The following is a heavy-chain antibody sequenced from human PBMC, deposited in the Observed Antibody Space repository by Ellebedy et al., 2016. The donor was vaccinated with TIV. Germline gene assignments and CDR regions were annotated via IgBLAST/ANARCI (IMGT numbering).Heavy chain of an antibody. D-gene: IGHD3-10*01. CDR2: ISDTTTTI. V-gene: IGHV3-48*02. CDR1: GFTFSSYS. J-gene: IGHJ4*02. Sequence: GESLKISCAASGFTFSSYSMNWVRQAPGKGLEWVSFISDTTTTIYYADSVKGRLTISRDSAKNSLYLQMNSLRDEDTAVYYCARSRALRGVTFDYWGQGTLVTVSS. CDR3: ARSRALRGVTFDY.